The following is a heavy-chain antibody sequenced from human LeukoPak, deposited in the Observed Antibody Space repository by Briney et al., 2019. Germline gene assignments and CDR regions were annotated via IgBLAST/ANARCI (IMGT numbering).Heavy chain of an antibody. CDR1: GGSISSYY. Sequence: SETLSLTCTVSGGSISSYYWSWIRRPPGKGLEWIGYIYYSGSTNHNPSLKSRVTISVDTSKNQFSLKLSSVTAADTAVYYCARARDDYGGNAIDYWGQGTLVTVSS. J-gene: IGHJ4*02. CDR3: ARARDDYGGNAIDY. CDR2: IYYSGST. V-gene: IGHV4-59*12. D-gene: IGHD4-23*01.